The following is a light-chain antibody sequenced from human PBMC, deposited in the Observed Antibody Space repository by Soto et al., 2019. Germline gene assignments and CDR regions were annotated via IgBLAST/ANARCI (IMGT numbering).Light chain of an antibody. CDR1: QSVSTS. CDR2: GAS. J-gene: IGKJ4*01. V-gene: IGKV3-20*01. Sequence: EIVLTKSPGTLSLSPGERATPSCRASQSVSTSLAWNQQKLGQAPRLLIYGASSRASGIPDRFSGSGSGTDFTLTISSLEPEDFAVYYCQQYVSSPLTFGGGTKVEIK. CDR3: QQYVSSPLT.